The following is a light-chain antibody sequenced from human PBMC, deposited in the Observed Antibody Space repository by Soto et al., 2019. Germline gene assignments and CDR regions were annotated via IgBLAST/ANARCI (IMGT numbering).Light chain of an antibody. J-gene: IGKJ1*01. Sequence: DIQMTQSPSSLSASVGDRVTITCRASQGITNYLAWYQQKPGKVPKLLIYAASTLQSGVPSRFSGSGSGTDFTLTISSLQPEDVATYFCQQSYSTPPWTFGQGTKVEIK. CDR3: QQSYSTPPWT. V-gene: IGKV1-27*01. CDR1: QGITNY. CDR2: AAS.